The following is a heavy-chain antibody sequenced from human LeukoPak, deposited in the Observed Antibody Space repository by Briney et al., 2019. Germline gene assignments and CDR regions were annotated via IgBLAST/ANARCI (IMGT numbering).Heavy chain of an antibody. D-gene: IGHD3-10*01. Sequence: SETLSLTCSVSGGPISSYYWSWIRQPPGKGLEWLGYIYYGGSTNYNPSLRSRVSISVDTSKAQFSLRLISMTAADTAVYYCARSNYYDPGRYAEVDSWGQGRLVIVSS. CDR3: ARSNYYDPGRYAEVDS. V-gene: IGHV4-59*01. J-gene: IGHJ4*02. CDR1: GGPISSYY. CDR2: IYYGGST.